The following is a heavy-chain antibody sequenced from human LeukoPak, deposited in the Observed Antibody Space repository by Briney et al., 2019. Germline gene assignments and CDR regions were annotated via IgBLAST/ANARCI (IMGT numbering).Heavy chain of an antibody. CDR1: GGSISSSSYY. V-gene: IGHV4-61*01. J-gene: IGHJ6*03. CDR3: ARETSQKGAHYMDV. CDR2: IYYSGYT. D-gene: IGHD3-16*01. Sequence: SVTLSLTCTVSGGSISSSSYYWSWIGQPPGKGLEYIGYIYYSGYTNYNPSLKSRVTISVDTSKNQFSLKLSSVTAADTAVYYCARETSQKGAHYMDVWGKGTTVTISS.